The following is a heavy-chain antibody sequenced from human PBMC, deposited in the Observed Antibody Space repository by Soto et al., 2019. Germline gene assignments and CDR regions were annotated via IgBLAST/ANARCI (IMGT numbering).Heavy chain of an antibody. CDR2: ISNSGAST. V-gene: IGHV3-23*01. CDR3: AKLETASMEVSAFDF. J-gene: IGHJ4*02. CDR1: GFTFNDYA. Sequence: EMQLLESGGGLVQPGESLRLSCAASGFTFNDYAMSWVRQAPGKGLEWVSAISNSGASTYYADSVVGRFTISRDSSKNTLYLQMNSLRVEDTAVYFCAKLETASMEVSAFDFWGQGTLVTVSS. D-gene: IGHD2-8*02.